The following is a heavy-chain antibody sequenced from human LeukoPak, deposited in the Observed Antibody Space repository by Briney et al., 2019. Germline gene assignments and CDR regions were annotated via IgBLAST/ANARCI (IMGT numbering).Heavy chain of an antibody. CDR1: GDSVSSNSAA. J-gene: IGHJ6*02. Sequence: SQTLSLTCAISGDSVSSNSAAWNWIRQSPSRGLEWLGRTYYRSKLYNDYAVSVKSRITINPDTSKNQFSLQLNSVTPEDTAVYYCARSGYCSSTSCSYYYYYYGMDVWGQGTTVTVSS. V-gene: IGHV6-1*01. CDR3: ARSGYCSSTSCSYYYYYYGMDV. CDR2: TYYRSKLYN. D-gene: IGHD2-2*01.